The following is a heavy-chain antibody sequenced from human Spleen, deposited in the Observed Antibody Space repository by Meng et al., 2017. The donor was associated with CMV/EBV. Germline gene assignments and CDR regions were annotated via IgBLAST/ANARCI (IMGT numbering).Heavy chain of an antibody. CDR1: GGSINGYF. CDR2: FSYGGST. CDR3: VRLESGFWSGYFVY. V-gene: IGHV4-59*01. Sequence: GSLRLSCTVSGGSINGYFWSLIRQPPGKGLEWIGYFSYGGSTNYNPSLKSRVTILVDTSTNQFSLKLSSVTAADTAVYYCVRLESGFWSGYFVYWGQGALVTVSS. J-gene: IGHJ4*02. D-gene: IGHD3-3*01.